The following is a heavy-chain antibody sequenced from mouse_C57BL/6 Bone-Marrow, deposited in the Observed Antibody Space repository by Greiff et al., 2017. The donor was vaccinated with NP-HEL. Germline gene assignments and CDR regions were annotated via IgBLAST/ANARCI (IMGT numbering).Heavy chain of an antibody. CDR2: IYPSDSET. CDR3: ARGFWLRGYFDY. Sequence: QVQLQQPGAELVRPGSSVKLSCKASGYTFTSYWMDWVKQRPGQGLEWIGNIYPSDSETHYNQKFKDKATLTVDKSSSTAYMQLSSLTSEDSAVYYCARGFWLRGYFDYWGQGTTLTVSS. D-gene: IGHD1-1*01. V-gene: IGHV1-61*01. J-gene: IGHJ2*01. CDR1: GYTFTSYW.